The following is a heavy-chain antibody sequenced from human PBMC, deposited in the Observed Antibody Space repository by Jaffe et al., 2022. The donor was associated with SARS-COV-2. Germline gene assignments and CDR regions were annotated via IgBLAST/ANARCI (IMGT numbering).Heavy chain of an antibody. Sequence: QVQLVESGGGLVKPGGSLRVSCAASGFTFGDHYMSWIRQAPGKGLEWVSYISNSGNAIYYADSVKGRFTISRDNAKNSLYMQMGSLTAEDTAVYYCARDHLTLSHFDLWGQGTMVTISS. CDR2: ISNSGNAI. D-gene: IGHD3-22*01. V-gene: IGHV3-11*01. J-gene: IGHJ3*01. CDR1: GFTFGDHY. CDR3: ARDHLTLSHFDL.